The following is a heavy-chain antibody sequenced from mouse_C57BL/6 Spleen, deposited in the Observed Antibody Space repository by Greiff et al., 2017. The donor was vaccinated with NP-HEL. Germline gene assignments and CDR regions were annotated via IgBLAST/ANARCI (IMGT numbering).Heavy chain of an antibody. CDR3: ARLDLSPFAY. V-gene: IGHV1-69*01. Sequence: QVHVKQPGAELVMPGASVKLSCKASGYTFTSYWMHWVKQRPGQGLEWIGEIDPSDSYTNYNQKFKGKSTLTVDKSSSTAYMQLSSLTSEDSAVYYCARLDLSPFAYWGQGTLVTVSA. D-gene: IGHD1-1*01. CDR1: GYTFTSYW. J-gene: IGHJ3*01. CDR2: IDPSDSYT.